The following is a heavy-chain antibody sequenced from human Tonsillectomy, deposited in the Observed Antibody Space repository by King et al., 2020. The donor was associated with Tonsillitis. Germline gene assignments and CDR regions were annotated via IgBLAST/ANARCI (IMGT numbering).Heavy chain of an antibody. Sequence: QLQESGPGLVKPSETLSLTCTVSGGSISSSSYYWGWIRQPPGKGLEWIGTIYYSGSTYYNPSLKSRVTISVDTSKNQFSLKLSSWTAADTAVYYCAGQIDYDFWSGYFDWGQGTLVTVSS. CDR2: IYYSGST. J-gene: IGHJ4*02. V-gene: IGHV4-39*01. CDR3: AGQIDYDFWSGYFD. D-gene: IGHD3-3*01. CDR1: GGSISSSSYY.